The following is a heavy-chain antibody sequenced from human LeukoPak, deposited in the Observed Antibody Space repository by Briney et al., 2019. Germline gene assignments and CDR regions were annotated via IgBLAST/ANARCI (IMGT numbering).Heavy chain of an antibody. Sequence: PGGSLRLSCAASGFTFSSYWMSWVRQAPGKGLEWVANIKQDGSEKYYVDSVKGRFTISRDNAKNSLYLQMNSLRAEDTAVYSCARDRRDQLPYYYYYYYMDVWGKGTTVTISS. CDR2: IKQDGSEK. CDR3: ARDRRDQLPYYYYYYYMDV. CDR1: GFTFSSYW. V-gene: IGHV3-7*01. D-gene: IGHD2-2*01. J-gene: IGHJ6*03.